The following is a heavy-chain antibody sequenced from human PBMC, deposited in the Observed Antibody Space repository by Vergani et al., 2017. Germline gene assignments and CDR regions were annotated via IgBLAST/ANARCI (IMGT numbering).Heavy chain of an antibody. J-gene: IGHJ4*02. D-gene: IGHD2-2*01. Sequence: EVQLVESGGGLVQPGRSLRLSCTASGFTFGDYAMSWFRQAPGKGLEWVSGISGSGRSTFYADSVKGRFTISRDNSKNTLYLQMNSLRAEDTAVYYCAKYCSSTSCYTISWGQGTLVTVSS. V-gene: IGHV3-23*04. CDR1: GFTFGDYA. CDR2: ISGSGRST. CDR3: AKYCSSTSCYTIS.